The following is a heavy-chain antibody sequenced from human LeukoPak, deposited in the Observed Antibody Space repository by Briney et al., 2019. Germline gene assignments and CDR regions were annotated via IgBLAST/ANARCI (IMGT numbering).Heavy chain of an antibody. D-gene: IGHD6-19*01. CDR3: ARDRGSSGRNGLDY. J-gene: IGHJ4*02. CDR1: GFTFNIYT. V-gene: IGHV3-23*01. CDR2: ISDNGGST. Sequence: GGSLRLSCAASGFTFNIYTKSWVRQAPGKGLEWVSIISDNGGSTYYADSVKGRFTISRDNSKNTLYLRMNSLRADDTAVYYCARDRGSSGRNGLDYWGQGTLVTVSS.